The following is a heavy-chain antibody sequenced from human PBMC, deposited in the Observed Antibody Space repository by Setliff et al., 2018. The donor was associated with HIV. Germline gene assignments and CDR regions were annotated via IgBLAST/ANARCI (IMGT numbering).Heavy chain of an antibody. J-gene: IGHJ4*02. V-gene: IGHV3-7*03. CDR1: GFTFSTYW. CDR2: IKENGDEK. Sequence: GGSLRLSCAASGFTFSTYWMSWFRQAPGKGLEWVANIKENGDEKYYVDSVKGRFTIPRDNAKNSLYLQKSSLRVEDTAVYYCARSVPDSAYRPTDYWGQGTQVTVSS. D-gene: IGHD3-22*01. CDR3: ARSVPDSAYRPTDY.